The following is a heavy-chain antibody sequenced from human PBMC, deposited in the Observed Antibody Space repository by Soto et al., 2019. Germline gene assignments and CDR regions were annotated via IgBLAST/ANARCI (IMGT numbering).Heavy chain of an antibody. V-gene: IGHV1-18*01. CDR2: ISGYNGNT. J-gene: IGHJ6*01. CDR1: GYTFTSYG. Sequence: QVQLVQSGAEVKKPGASVKVSCKASGYTFTSYGISWVRQAPGQGLEWMGWISGYNGNTNYAQKFQGRVTMTTDTSSSTDYMDLRSLRSHDTAVYYSARVGVPLFVIIGTTSPYCYGMDVWGQGNTVTV. D-gene: IGHD1-20*01. CDR3: ARVGVPLFVIIGTTSPYCYGMDV.